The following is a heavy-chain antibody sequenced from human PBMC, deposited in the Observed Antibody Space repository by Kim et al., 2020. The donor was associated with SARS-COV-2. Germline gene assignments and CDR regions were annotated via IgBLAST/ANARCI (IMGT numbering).Heavy chain of an antibody. J-gene: IGHJ4*02. V-gene: IGHV3-7*01. Sequence: KNDVESMEGRFTISGDNAKNALYLQMNSLRVEDTAVYYCARGGYSNFDFWGQGTLVTVSS. D-gene: IGHD2-21*01. CDR2: K. CDR3: ARGGYSNFDF.